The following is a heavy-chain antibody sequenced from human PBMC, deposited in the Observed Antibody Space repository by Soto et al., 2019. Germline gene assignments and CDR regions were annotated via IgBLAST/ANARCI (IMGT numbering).Heavy chain of an antibody. Sequence: PGGSLRLSCAASGFTFSSYGMHWVRQAPGKGLEWVAGVSSDGSDKDYADSVKGRFTTSRDNSKNTLFLQMSSLRVEDTAVYYCARGKGNNWNYVWFDPWGQGTLVTVSS. J-gene: IGHJ5*02. CDR3: ARGKGNNWNYVWFDP. V-gene: IGHV3-30*03. CDR2: VSSDGSDK. D-gene: IGHD1-7*01. CDR1: GFTFSSYG.